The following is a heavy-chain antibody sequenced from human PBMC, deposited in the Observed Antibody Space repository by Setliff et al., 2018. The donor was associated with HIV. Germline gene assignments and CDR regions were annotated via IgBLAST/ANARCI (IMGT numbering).Heavy chain of an antibody. V-gene: IGHV4-4*07. CDR3: ARGNNDLESFDY. D-gene: IGHD3-3*01. CDR1: GDSLNTYY. J-gene: IGHJ4*02. CDR2: IYATGKT. Sequence: SETLSLTCNVSGDSLNTYYWSWIRQSGGKGLEWIGRIYATGKTTFNPSLKSRVRMSVDTSKNQFSLKLTPVTASDTAVYYCARGNNDLESFDYWGQGALVT.